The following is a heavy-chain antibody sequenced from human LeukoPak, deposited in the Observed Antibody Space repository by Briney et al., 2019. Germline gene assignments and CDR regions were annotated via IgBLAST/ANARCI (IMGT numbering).Heavy chain of an antibody. CDR2: IYHSGST. V-gene: IGHV4-38-2*02. CDR3: ARELQYYDYVWGSSKDAFDI. Sequence: PSETLSLTXTVSGYSISSGYYCGLLRQPPGKGLEWIGSIYHSGSTYYNPPLKSRVTISVDTSKNRFSLKRSSVTAADTAVYYCARELQYYDYVWGSSKDAFDIWGQGTMVSVSS. J-gene: IGHJ3*02. D-gene: IGHD3-16*01. CDR1: GYSISSGYY.